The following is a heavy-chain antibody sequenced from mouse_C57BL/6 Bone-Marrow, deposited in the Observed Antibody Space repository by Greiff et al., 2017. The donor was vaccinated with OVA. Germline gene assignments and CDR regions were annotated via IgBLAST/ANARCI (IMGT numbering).Heavy chain of an antibody. Sequence: QVQLQQPGAELVRPGTSVKLSCKASGYTFTSYWMHWVKQRPGQGLEWIGVIDPSDSYTNYNQKFKGKATLTVDTSSSTAYMQLSSLTSEDSAVYYCARGYYGSTLYYFDYWGQGTTLTVSS. D-gene: IGHD1-1*01. J-gene: IGHJ2*01. CDR2: IDPSDSYT. CDR1: GYTFTSYW. CDR3: ARGYYGSTLYYFDY. V-gene: IGHV1-59*01.